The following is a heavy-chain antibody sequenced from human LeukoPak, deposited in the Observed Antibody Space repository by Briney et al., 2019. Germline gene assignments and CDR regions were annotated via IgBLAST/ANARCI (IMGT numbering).Heavy chain of an antibody. V-gene: IGHV3-74*01. D-gene: IGHD6-19*01. CDR1: GFTFSSYW. CDR3: ARDQDGGYSSPSGQTHDAFDI. CDR2: INSDGSST. J-gene: IGHJ3*02. Sequence: GGSLRLSCAASGFTFSSYWMHWVRQAPGKGLVWVSRINSDGSSTSYADSVKGRFTISRDNAKNTLYLQMNSLRAEDTAVYYCARDQDGGYSSPSGQTHDAFDIWGQGTMVTVSS.